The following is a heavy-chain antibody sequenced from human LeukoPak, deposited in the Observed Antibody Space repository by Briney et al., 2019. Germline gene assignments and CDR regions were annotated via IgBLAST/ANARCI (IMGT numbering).Heavy chain of an antibody. J-gene: IGHJ3*02. V-gene: IGHV4-59*01. CDR1: GGSTSSYY. Sequence: PPETLSVTCILPGGSTSSYYWSWVWQTPGRGLERIGNIYYAMRTNYNPSPQSRVTISVDKSKNQFSLRLTSVTAADTAVYYCARQKPLTYYYDSSGRSDAFDIWGQGSLATVSA. D-gene: IGHD3-22*01. CDR2: IYYAMRT. CDR3: ARQKPLTYYYDSSGRSDAFDI.